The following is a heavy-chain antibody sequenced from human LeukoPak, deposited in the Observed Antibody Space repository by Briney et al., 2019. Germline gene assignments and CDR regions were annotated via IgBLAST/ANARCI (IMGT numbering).Heavy chain of an antibody. CDR1: GGSFSGYY. D-gene: IGHD6-19*01. Sequence: PSETLSLTCAVYGGSFSGYYWSWIRQPPGKGLEWIGEINHSGSTNYNPSLKSRLTISVDTSKNQFSLKLSSVTAADTAVYYCAREWLVKSGFDPWGQGTLVTVSS. J-gene: IGHJ5*02. CDR2: INHSGST. CDR3: AREWLVKSGFDP. V-gene: IGHV4-34*01.